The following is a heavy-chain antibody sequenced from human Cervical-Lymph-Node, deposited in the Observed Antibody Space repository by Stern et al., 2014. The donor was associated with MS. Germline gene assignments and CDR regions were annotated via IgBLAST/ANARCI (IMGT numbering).Heavy chain of an antibody. D-gene: IGHD1-1*01. CDR1: GVTVSRDY. Sequence: EVQLVESGGGVIQPGGSLRLSCTASGVTVSRDYMTLVRQAPGKGLEWVSLITNGGSTFHTDSVKGRFTISRDDSKNTVYLHMTSLRAEDTAMYYCARDTSSPERSDWWGQGTLVTVSS. J-gene: IGHJ4*02. CDR2: ITNGGST. V-gene: IGHV3-53*01. CDR3: ARDTSSPERSDW.